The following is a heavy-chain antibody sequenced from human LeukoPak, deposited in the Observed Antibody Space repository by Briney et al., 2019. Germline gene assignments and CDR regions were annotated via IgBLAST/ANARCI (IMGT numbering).Heavy chain of an antibody. CDR3: ARDLGYSSGPNY. CDR1: GFSFSSFS. V-gene: IGHV3-21*01. D-gene: IGHD6-19*01. J-gene: IGHJ4*02. CDR2: ISGGSSFT. Sequence: GGSLRLSCAASGFSFSSFSMNWVRQAPGKGLEWVSYISGGSSFTYYVDSVKGRFTISRDNAKNSLYLQMNSLRAEDAAVYYCARDLGYSSGPNYWGQGTRVTVSS.